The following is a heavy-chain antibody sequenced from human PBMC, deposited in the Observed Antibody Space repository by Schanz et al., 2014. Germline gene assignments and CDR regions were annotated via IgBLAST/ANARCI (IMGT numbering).Heavy chain of an antibody. J-gene: IGHJ4*02. Sequence: EVQLLESGGGLVQPGGSLRLSCAASGFTFTTHSMTWVRQAPGKGLEWVSSISSSSSYIYYADSVKGRFTISRDNAKNSLYLQMNSLKTEDTAMYYCARRASCSRIGCPFDSWGQGTLVTVSS. CDR1: GFTFTTHS. CDR3: ARRASCSRIGCPFDS. CDR2: ISSSSSYI. V-gene: IGHV3-21*04. D-gene: IGHD2-2*01.